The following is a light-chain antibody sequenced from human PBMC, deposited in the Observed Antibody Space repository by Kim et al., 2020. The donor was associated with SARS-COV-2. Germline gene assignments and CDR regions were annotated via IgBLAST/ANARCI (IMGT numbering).Light chain of an antibody. CDR2: DGS. Sequence: DIQMTQSPSTLSASVGDSVTITCRASQSIENRLAWYQQKPGKAPNVLIYDGSALASGVPSRFSGSGFGADFTLTISSLQPDDFATYYCQHNSSFSTFGQGTKVDIK. J-gene: IGKJ1*01. CDR3: QHNSSFST. V-gene: IGKV1-5*01. CDR1: QSIENR.